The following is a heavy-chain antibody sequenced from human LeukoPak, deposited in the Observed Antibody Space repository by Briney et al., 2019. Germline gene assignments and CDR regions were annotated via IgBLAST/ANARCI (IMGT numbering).Heavy chain of an antibody. CDR2: ITGDGSST. CDR1: GFTFDDYA. Sequence: PGGSLRLSCAPSGFTFDDYAMHWVRQGPGKGLESVSLITGDGSSTYYADSVKGRFTISRDNSKNSLYLQMNSLRTEDTALYYCAKSYGDFARALDYWGPGTLLTVSS. V-gene: IGHV3-43*02. J-gene: IGHJ4*02. CDR3: AKSYGDFARALDY. D-gene: IGHD4-17*01.